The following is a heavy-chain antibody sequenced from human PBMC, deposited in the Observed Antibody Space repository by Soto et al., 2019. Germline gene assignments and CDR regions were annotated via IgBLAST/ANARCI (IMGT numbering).Heavy chain of an antibody. CDR2: ISYDGSDK. J-gene: IGHJ6*02. D-gene: IGHD3-22*01. CDR3: ARRVYDSYYAIDV. V-gene: IGHV3-30*09. CDR1: GFTFSSYA. Sequence: GGSLRLSCAASGFTFSSYAMHWVRQAPGKGLEWVAVISYDGSDKYYADSVKGRFAISRDNSKNTLYLQMNSLRPEDTAVYYCARRVYDSYYAIDVWGQGTTVTVSS.